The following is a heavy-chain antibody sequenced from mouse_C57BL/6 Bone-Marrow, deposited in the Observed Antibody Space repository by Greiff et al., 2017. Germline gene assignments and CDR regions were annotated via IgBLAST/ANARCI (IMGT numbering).Heavy chain of an antibody. CDR1: GFTFSSYA. V-gene: IGHV5-9-1*02. Sequence: DVMLVESGEGLVKPGGSLKLSCAASGFTFSSYAMSWVRQTPEKRLEWVAYISSGGDYIYYADTVKGRFTISRDNARNTLYLQMSSLKSEDTAMYYCTRDRGLRLGPWFAYWGQGTLVTVSA. CDR2: ISSGGDYI. J-gene: IGHJ3*01. D-gene: IGHD4-1*01. CDR3: TRDRGLRLGPWFAY.